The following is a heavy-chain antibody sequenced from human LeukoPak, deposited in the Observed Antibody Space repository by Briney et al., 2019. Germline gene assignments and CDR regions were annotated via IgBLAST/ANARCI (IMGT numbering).Heavy chain of an antibody. CDR2: MNPNSGNT. CDR3: ARYQAVAGRNNWFDP. J-gene: IGHJ5*02. V-gene: IGHV1-8*01. CDR1: GYTFTSYD. D-gene: IGHD6-19*01. Sequence: ASVKVSCKASGYTFTSYDINWVRQATGQGLEWMGWMNPNSGNTGYAQKFQGRVTMTRNTSISTAYMELSSLRSEDTAVYYCARYQAVAGRNNWFDPWGQGTLVTVFS.